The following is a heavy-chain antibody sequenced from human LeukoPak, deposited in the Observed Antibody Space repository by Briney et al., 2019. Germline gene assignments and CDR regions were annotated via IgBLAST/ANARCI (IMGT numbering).Heavy chain of an antibody. J-gene: IGHJ5*02. CDR2: ISSSSSTI. V-gene: IGHV3-48*01. CDR1: GFTFSSYS. CDR3: ARSPNPRFITFDP. D-gene: IGHD3-3*01. Sequence: PGGSLRLSCAASGFTFSSYSMNWVRQAPGKGLEWVSYISSSSSTIYYADSVKGRFTISRDNAKNSLYLQMNSLRAEDTAVYYCARSPNPRFITFDPRGQGTLVTVSS.